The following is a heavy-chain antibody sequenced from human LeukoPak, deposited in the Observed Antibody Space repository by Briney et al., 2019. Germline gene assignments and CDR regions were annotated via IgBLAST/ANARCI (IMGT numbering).Heavy chain of an antibody. D-gene: IGHD3-22*01. V-gene: IGHV3-21*04. CDR1: AFSFSQYT. CDR2: ISTSSSYI. CDR3: AKRGIRYYDSSGYSGY. J-gene: IGHJ4*02. Sequence: GGSLRLSCIGSAFSFSQYTMNWVRQAPGEGLEWLSSISTSSSYIYYADSVKGRFTISRDNSKNTLYLQMNSLRAEDTAVYYCAKRGIRYYDSSGYSGYWGQGTLVTVSS.